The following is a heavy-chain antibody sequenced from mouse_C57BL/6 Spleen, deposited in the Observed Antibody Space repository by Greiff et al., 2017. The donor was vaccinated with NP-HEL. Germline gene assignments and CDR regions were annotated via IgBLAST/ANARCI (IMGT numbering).Heavy chain of an antibody. J-gene: IGHJ2*01. CDR1: GFTFSSYT. D-gene: IGHD3-2*02. Sequence: EVMLVESGGGLVKPGGSLKLSCAASGFTFSSYTMSWVRQTPEKRLEWVATISGGGGNTYYPARVKGRFTISRDNAKNTLYLHMSSLRSEDTALYYCARQEKSSGSYFDYWGQGTTLTVSS. V-gene: IGHV5-9*01. CDR3: ARQEKSSGSYFDY. CDR2: ISGGGGNT.